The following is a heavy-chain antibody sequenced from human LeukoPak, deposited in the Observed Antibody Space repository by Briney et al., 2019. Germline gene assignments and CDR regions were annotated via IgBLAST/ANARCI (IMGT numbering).Heavy chain of an antibody. Sequence: PSETLSLTCTVSGGSISSYYWSWIRQPPGKGLEWIGYIYYSGSTNYNPSLKSRVTISVDTSKNQFSLKLSSVTAADTAVYYCARTTEGGYTYNYFYYYYMDVWGKGTTVTISS. J-gene: IGHJ6*03. CDR2: IYYSGST. CDR1: GGSISSYY. D-gene: IGHD5-18*01. CDR3: ARTTEGGYTYNYFYYYYMDV. V-gene: IGHV4-59*01.